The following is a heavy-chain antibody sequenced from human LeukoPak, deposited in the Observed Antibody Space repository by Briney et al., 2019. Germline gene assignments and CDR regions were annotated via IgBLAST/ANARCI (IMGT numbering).Heavy chain of an antibody. CDR2: IYYSGST. CDR1: GGSISSYY. Sequence: SETLSLTCTVSGGSISSYYWGWIRQPPGKGLEWIGSIYYSGSTYYNPSLKSRVTISVDTSKNQFSLKLSSVTAADTAVYYCARGIGAIVVAARDFDYWGQGTLVTVSS. V-gene: IGHV4-39*07. J-gene: IGHJ4*02. D-gene: IGHD3-22*01. CDR3: ARGIGAIVVAARDFDY.